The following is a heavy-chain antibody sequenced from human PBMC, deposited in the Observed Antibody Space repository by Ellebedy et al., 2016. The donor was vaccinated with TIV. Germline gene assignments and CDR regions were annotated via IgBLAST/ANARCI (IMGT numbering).Heavy chain of an antibody. CDR1: GFTFSRYW. CDR3: ARGGVVAGADY. V-gene: IGHV3-74*01. CDR2: ISIDGSST. D-gene: IGHD6-19*01. J-gene: IGHJ4*02. Sequence: GGSLRLSCAASGFTFSRYWMHWVRQAPGKGLVWVSRISIDGSSTSYADSVKGRFTISRDNAKNTLYLQMNSLRAEDTAVYYCARGGVVAGADYWGQGTLVTVSS.